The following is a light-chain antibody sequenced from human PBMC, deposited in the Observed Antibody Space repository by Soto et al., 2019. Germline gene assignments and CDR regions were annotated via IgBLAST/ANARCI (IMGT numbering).Light chain of an antibody. CDR3: LLYLGAHVRR. J-gene: IGLJ3*02. V-gene: IGLV7-43*01. CDR1: TGEVTSAYY. CDR2: NTS. Sequence: QTVVTQEPSLTVSPGGTVTLTCASSTGEVTSAYYVNWFQQKSGQAPRALIYNTSKKHSWTPARFSGSLLGGKAALTLSGVQPEDEAEYYCLLYLGAHVRRFGGGTKLTVL.